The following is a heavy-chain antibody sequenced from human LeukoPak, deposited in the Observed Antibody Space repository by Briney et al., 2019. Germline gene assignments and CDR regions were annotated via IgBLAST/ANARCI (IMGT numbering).Heavy chain of an antibody. CDR1: GFTFSVYS. CDR2: ISSDSGTI. Sequence: PGGSLRLSCAASGFTFSVYSMNWVRQAPGKGLEWVSYISSDSGTIYYADSVKGRFTISRDNAKNSLFLQMNSLRAEDTAVYYCARESSGYFYWGQGTLVTVSS. J-gene: IGHJ4*02. V-gene: IGHV3-48*01. CDR3: ARESSGYFY. D-gene: IGHD3-22*01.